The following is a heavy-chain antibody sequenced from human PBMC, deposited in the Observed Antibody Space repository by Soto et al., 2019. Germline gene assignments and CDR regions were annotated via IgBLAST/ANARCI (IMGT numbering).Heavy chain of an antibody. V-gene: IGHV3-30-3*01. CDR1: GFTFSSYA. D-gene: IGHD3-10*01. CDR2: ISYDGSNK. CDR3: ARDQGYYGSGSYYRSLNNRGTIYY. J-gene: IGHJ4*02. Sequence: GSLRLSWAASGFTFSSYAMHWVRQAPGKGLEGVAGISYDGSNKYYADSVKGRFTISRDNSKNTLYVQMNSLRAEDTAVYYCARDQGYYGSGSYYRSLNNRGTIYYRGQRSLVPVSA.